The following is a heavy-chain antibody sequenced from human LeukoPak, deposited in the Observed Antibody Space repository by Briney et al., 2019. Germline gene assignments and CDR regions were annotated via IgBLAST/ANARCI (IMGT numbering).Heavy chain of an antibody. V-gene: IGHV1-2*04. CDR3: ARYSSSWSPQYFQH. Sequence: ASVKVSCKASGYTFTGYYMHWVRQAPGQGLEWMGWINPNSGGTNYAQKFQGWVTMTRDTSISTAYMELSRLRSDDTAVYYCARYSSSWSPQYFQHWGQGTLVTVSS. CDR1: GYTFTGYY. CDR2: INPNSGGT. J-gene: IGHJ1*01. D-gene: IGHD6-13*01.